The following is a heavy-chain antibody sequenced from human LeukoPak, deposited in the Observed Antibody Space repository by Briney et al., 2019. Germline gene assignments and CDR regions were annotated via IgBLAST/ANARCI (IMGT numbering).Heavy chain of an antibody. V-gene: IGHV4-4*01. D-gene: IGHD3-10*01. Sequence: SGTLSLTCAVSGGSISSSNWWSWVCQPPGKGLEWIGEIYHSGSTNYNPSLKSRVTISVDKSKNQFSLKLSSVTAADTAVYCCARGSITMVRGVIIPKFDYWGQGTLVTVSS. CDR2: IYHSGST. CDR3: ARGSITMVRGVIIPKFDY. CDR1: GGSISSSNW. J-gene: IGHJ4*02.